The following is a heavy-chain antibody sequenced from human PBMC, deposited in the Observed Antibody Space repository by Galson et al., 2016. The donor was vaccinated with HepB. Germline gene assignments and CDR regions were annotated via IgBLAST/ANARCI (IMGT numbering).Heavy chain of an antibody. V-gene: IGHV3-74*01. D-gene: IGHD3-16*01. CDR1: GFAFGSHW. J-gene: IGHJ6*04. CDR3: ARLIASPWNDYSYYGMDV. Sequence: SLRLSCAASGFAFGSHWMHWVRQVPGKGLVWVSRINSDGTISNYADSVKGRFTISRDNAKNTLYLQMNSLRAEDTAVYYCARLIASPWNDYSYYGMDVWGKGTTVTVSS. CDR2: INSDGTIS.